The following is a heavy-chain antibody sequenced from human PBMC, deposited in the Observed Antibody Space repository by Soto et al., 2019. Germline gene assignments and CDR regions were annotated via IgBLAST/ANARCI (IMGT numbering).Heavy chain of an antibody. D-gene: IGHD1-1*01. CDR1: GGSISSGGYS. Sequence: SETLSLTCAVSGGSISSGGYSWNWIRQPPGKGLEWIGYIYYSGTADYKPSLKSRVTISLDTSKNQLSLKLSSVTAADTAVYYCSRGYNYGMSPFDFWGQGTLVTVSS. V-gene: IGHV4-61*08. CDR2: IYYSGTA. CDR3: SRGYNYGMSPFDF. J-gene: IGHJ4*02.